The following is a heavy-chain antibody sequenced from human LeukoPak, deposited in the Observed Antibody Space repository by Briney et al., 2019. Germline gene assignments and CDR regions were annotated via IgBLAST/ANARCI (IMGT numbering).Heavy chain of an antibody. CDR3: ARPTPYDSSGYYYEYFQH. V-gene: IGHV1-69*02. Sequence: ASVKVSCKASGGTFSSYTISWVRQAPGQRLEWMGRIIPILGIANYAQKFQVRVTITADKSTSTAYMELSSLRSEDTAVYYCARPTPYDSSGYYYEYFQHWGQGTLVTVSS. CDR1: GGTFSSYT. D-gene: IGHD3-22*01. CDR2: IIPILGIA. J-gene: IGHJ1*01.